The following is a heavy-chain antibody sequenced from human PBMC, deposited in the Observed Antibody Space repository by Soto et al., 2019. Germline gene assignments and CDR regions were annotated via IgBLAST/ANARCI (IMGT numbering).Heavy chain of an antibody. V-gene: IGHV5-51*01. CDR1: GYSFTSHW. D-gene: IGHD2-15*01. Sequence: PGESLKISCNGSGYSFTSHWIGWVRQMPGKGLEWMGIVYPGDSDTRYSPSFQGQVTISADKSISTAYLQWSSLKASDSAMYYCARRYCSGGTCYFFDYWGQGTLVTVSS. CDR3: ARRYCSGGTCYFFDY. CDR2: VYPGDSDT. J-gene: IGHJ4*02.